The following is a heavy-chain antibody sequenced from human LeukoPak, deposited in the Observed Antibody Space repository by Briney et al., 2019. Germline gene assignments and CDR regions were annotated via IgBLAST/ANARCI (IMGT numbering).Heavy chain of an antibody. D-gene: IGHD5-12*01. CDR3: AGEYRHQPD. Sequence: ASVKVSCKASGYTFANYDINWVRQASGQGPEWMGWMNPNSGNTGYAQKFQGRFTMTWDTSISTAYMELSSLRSEDTAIYYCAGEYRHQPDWGQGTLVTVSS. V-gene: IGHV1-8*01. CDR1: GYTFANYD. CDR2: MNPNSGNT. J-gene: IGHJ4*02.